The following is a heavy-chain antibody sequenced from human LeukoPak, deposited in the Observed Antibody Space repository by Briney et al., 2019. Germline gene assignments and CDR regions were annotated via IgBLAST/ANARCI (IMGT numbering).Heavy chain of an antibody. V-gene: IGHV3-21*01. CDR1: GFTFSSYS. CDR2: ISSSSSYI. D-gene: IGHD3-16*02. CDR3: ARRDMITFGGVIAVDAFDI. J-gene: IGHJ3*02. Sequence: GGSLRLSCAASGFTFSSYSMNWVRQAPGKGLEWVSSISSSSSYIYYADSVKGRFTISRDNAKNSLYLQMNSLRAEDTAVYYCARRDMITFGGVIAVDAFDIWGQGTMVTVSS.